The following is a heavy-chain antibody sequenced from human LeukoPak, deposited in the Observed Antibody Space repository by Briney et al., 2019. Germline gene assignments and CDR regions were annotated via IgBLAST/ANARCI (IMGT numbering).Heavy chain of an antibody. V-gene: IGHV4-39*07. CDR3: ARERKYCTNGVCYPLDIVATSNWFDP. CDR2: IYYSGST. Sequence: SETLSLTCTVSGGSISSSSYYWGWIRQPPGKGLEWIGSIYYSGSTYYNPSLKSRVTISVDTSKNQFSLKLSSVTAADTAVYYCARERKYCTNGVCYPLDIVATSNWFDPWGQGTLVTVSS. D-gene: IGHD2-8*01. CDR1: GGSISSSSYY. J-gene: IGHJ5*02.